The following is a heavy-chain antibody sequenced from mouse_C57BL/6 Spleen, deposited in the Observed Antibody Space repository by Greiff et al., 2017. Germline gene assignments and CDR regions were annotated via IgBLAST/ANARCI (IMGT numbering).Heavy chain of an antibody. CDR1: GYTFTDYN. Sequence: EVQLQQSGPELVKPGASVKMSCTASGYTFTDYNMHWVKQSHGKSLEWIGYINPNNGGTSYNQKFKGEATLTVNKSSSTAYMELRSLTSEDSAVYYCARGAYGNSWYFDVWGTGTTVTVSS. J-gene: IGHJ1*03. CDR2: INPNNGGT. D-gene: IGHD2-1*01. CDR3: ARGAYGNSWYFDV. V-gene: IGHV1-22*01.